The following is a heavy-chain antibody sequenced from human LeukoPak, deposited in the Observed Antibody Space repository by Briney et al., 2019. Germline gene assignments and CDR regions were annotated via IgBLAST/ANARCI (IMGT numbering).Heavy chain of an antibody. CDR1: GGSISSYY. CDR2: NYYSGST. D-gene: IGHD6-19*01. V-gene: IGHV4-59*01. Sequence: SETLSLTCPASGGSISSYYWSWFRQPPGKGLEWIGYNYYSGSTNYNPSLKSRVTISVDTSKNQFSLKLSSVTAADTAVYYCARGISSGWYPAFDHWGQGTLVTVSS. CDR3: ARGISSGWYPAFDH. J-gene: IGHJ4*02.